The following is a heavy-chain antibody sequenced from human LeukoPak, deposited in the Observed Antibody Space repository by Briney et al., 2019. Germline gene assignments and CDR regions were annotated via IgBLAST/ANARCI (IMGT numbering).Heavy chain of an antibody. D-gene: IGHD3-22*01. Sequence: GGSLRLSCAASGFTFSSYSMNWVRQAPGKGLEWVSPISSSSSYIYYADSVKGRFTISRDNAKNSLYLQMNSLRAEDTAVYYCAREEGYYDSSGREFDYWGQGTLVTVSS. CDR1: GFTFSSYS. V-gene: IGHV3-21*01. CDR3: AREEGYYDSSGREFDY. CDR2: ISSSSSYI. J-gene: IGHJ4*02.